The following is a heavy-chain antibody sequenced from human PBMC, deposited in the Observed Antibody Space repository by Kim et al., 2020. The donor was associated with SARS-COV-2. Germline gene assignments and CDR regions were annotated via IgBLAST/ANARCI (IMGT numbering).Heavy chain of an antibody. Sequence: GESLKISCKGSGYSFTSYWIGWVRQMPGKGLEWMGIIYPGDSDTRYSPSFQGQVTISADKSISTAYLQWSSLKASDTAMYYCARLGEYCSSTSCNNWFDPWSQGTLVTVSS. CDR2: IYPGDSDT. J-gene: IGHJ5*02. CDR3: ARLGEYCSSTSCNNWFDP. D-gene: IGHD2-2*01. CDR1: GYSFTSYW. V-gene: IGHV5-51*01.